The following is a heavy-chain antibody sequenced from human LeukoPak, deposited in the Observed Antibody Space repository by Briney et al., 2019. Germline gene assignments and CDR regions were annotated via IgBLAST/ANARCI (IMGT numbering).Heavy chain of an antibody. D-gene: IGHD2-15*01. CDR2: INHSGST. Sequence: SDTLSLTCAVYGGSFSGYYWSWIRQPPGKGLEWIGEINHSGSTNYNPSLQSRVTISVDTSKNQFSLKLSSVTAADTAMYYCARDLYGTPGAFDIWGQGTMVTVSS. CDR3: ARDLYGTPGAFDI. J-gene: IGHJ3*02. CDR1: GGSFSGYY. V-gene: IGHV4-34*01.